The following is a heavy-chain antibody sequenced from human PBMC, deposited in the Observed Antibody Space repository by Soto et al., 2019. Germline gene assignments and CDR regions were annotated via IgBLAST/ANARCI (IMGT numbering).Heavy chain of an antibody. CDR2: IDPNSGSA. Sequence: QVQVVQSGAEVKKPGASVRVSCKASGYIFTGYYIHWVRQAPGQGLEWMGWIDPNSGSANYAQKFQGRVTMTRDTSITTAYMELKSLRSDDTAVYYCARDVVENNWFDPWGQGTLVIVSS. V-gene: IGHV1-2*02. D-gene: IGHD3-3*01. J-gene: IGHJ5*02. CDR1: GYIFTGYY. CDR3: ARDVVENNWFDP.